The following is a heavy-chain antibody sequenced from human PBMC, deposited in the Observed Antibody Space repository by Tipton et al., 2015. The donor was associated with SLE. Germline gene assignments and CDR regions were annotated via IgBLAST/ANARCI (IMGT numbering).Heavy chain of an antibody. Sequence: SLRLSCEASGFSFNNYSMHWVRQAPGKGLEWVAVISYDGSDKYYADSVKGRFTISRDNSKNTLYLQMNSLRAEDTAVYYCVRELAYYGMDVWGQGTTVTVSS. V-gene: IGHV3-30*19. CDR3: VRELAYYGMDV. CDR2: ISYDGSDK. CDR1: GFSFNNYS. J-gene: IGHJ6*02.